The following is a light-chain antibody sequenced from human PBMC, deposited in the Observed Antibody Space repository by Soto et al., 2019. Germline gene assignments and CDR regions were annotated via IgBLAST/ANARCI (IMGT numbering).Light chain of an antibody. V-gene: IGLV2-14*03. J-gene: IGLJ1*01. CDR3: SSYTSRSTYL. CDR1: SSDVGAYNS. Sequence: QSALTQPASVSGSPGQSITISCTGTSSDVGAYNSVSWYQQHPGKAPKLIIYEVSFRPSGVSDRFSGSKSGNTASLTISGLHTEDEADYYCSSYTSRSTYLFGTGTKLTVL. CDR2: EVS.